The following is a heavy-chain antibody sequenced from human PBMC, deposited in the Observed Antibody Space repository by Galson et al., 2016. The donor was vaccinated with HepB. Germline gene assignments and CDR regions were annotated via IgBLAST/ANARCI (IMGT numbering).Heavy chain of an antibody. Sequence: SLRLSCAASGFTFRSYWMHWVRPAPGKGLVWVSRINSDGSSTSYADSVKGRFTISRDNAKNTLYLQMNSMRAEDTAVYYCFAVGYDSRGCYETDYWGQGTLFTVSS. D-gene: IGHD3-22*01. CDR1: GFTFRSYW. V-gene: IGHV3-74*01. CDR2: INSDGSST. J-gene: IGHJ4*02. CDR3: FAVGYDSRGCYETDY.